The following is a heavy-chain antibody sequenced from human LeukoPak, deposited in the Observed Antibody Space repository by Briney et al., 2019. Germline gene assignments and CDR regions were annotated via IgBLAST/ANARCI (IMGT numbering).Heavy chain of an antibody. V-gene: IGHV3-7*01. CDR2: IKRDGSEI. D-gene: IGHD2-2*01. CDR1: GFTLSNYW. J-gene: IGHJ4*02. CDR3: TRDHQGTWIYDSEY. Sequence: GSLRLSCAASGFTLSNYWMSWVRQAPGKGLEWVANIKRDGSEIYYVGSVRGRFTISRDNAKNSLYLQMNSLRAEDTAVYYCTRDHQGTWIYDSEYWGQGTLVTVSS.